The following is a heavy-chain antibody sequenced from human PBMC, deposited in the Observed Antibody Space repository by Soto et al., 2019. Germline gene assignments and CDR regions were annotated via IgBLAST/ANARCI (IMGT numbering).Heavy chain of an antibody. D-gene: IGHD3-16*02. CDR2: ISAYNGNR. CDR3: AILPRVVHIDI. V-gene: IGHV1-18*01. CDR1: GYTFTSYG. Sequence: ASVKVSCKASGYTFTSYGISWVRQAPGQGLEWMGWISAYNGNRNYAQKLQGRVTKTTDNSTSTAYMEVRSLRYGDTALYYCAILPRVVHIDIWGQGTMVTVSS. J-gene: IGHJ3*02.